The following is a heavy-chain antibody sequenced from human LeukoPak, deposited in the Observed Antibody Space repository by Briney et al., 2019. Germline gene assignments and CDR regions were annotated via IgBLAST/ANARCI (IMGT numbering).Heavy chain of an antibody. CDR3: ARDSVDLSGTPRFLRMDV. Sequence: SVKVSCKASGGTFSSYAISWVRQAPGQGLEWMGGIIPIFGTANYAQKFRGRVTITADKSTSTAYMELSSLRSEDTAVYYCARDSVDLSGTPRFLRMDVWGKGTTVTVSS. V-gene: IGHV1-69*06. CDR2: IIPIFGTA. CDR1: GGTFSSYA. J-gene: IGHJ6*04. D-gene: IGHD3-10*01.